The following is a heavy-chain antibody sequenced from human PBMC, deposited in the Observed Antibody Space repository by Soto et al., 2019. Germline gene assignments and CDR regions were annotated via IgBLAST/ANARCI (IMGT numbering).Heavy chain of an antibody. CDR2: ISSSSSYI. CDR3: ARGDYDFWSGYTTRSQYYFDY. D-gene: IGHD3-3*01. Sequence: LRLSCAASGFTFSSYSMNWVRQAPGKGLEWVSSISSSSSYIYYADSVKGRFTISRDNAKNSLYLQMNSLRAEDTAVYYCARGDYDFWSGYTTRSQYYFDYWGQGTLVT. CDR1: GFTFSSYS. J-gene: IGHJ4*02. V-gene: IGHV3-21*01.